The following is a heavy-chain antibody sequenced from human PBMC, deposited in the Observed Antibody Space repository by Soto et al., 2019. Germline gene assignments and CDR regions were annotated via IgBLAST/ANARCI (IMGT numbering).Heavy chain of an antibody. J-gene: IGHJ5*02. V-gene: IGHV3-30*18. D-gene: IGHD2-15*01. CDR3: AKESGDCSGGSCYQDR. CDR1: GFTFSSYG. CDR2: ISYDGSNK. Sequence: GGSLRLSCAASGFTFSSYGMHWVRQAPGKGLEWVAVISYDGSNKYYADSVKGRFTISRDNSKNTLYLQMNSLRAEDTAVYYCAKESGDCSGGSCYQDRWGQGTLVTVSS.